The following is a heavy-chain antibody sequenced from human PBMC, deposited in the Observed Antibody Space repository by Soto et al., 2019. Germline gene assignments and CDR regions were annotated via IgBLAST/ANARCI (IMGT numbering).Heavy chain of an antibody. CDR1: GFTFSSYA. CDR2: ISASAGST. D-gene: IGHD3-3*01. Sequence: EVQLLESGGGLVQPGGSLRLSCAASGFTFSSYAMNWVRQAPGKCLEWASFISASAGSTYYADSVKGRFTISRDNSKNTLLLQMNSLRGEDTAVYYCAKGVRFLEWSPMDVWGQGTTVTVSS. J-gene: IGHJ6*02. CDR3: AKGVRFLEWSPMDV. V-gene: IGHV3-23*01.